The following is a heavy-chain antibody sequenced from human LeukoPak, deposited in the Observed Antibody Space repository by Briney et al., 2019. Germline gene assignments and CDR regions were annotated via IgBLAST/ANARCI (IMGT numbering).Heavy chain of an antibody. CDR1: GFRLTSYW. D-gene: IGHD2-2*02. CDR3: ARPAGRYCSSSSCYTGGDYYYYYGMDV. V-gene: IGHV5-51*01. CDR2: IYPGDSET. Sequence: GESLKISCYGSGFRLTSYWIAWVRQMPGKGLEWMGIIYPGDSETRYSPSFQGQVTISADKSISTAYLQWSSLKASDTAIYYCARPAGRYCSSSSCYTGGDYYYYYGMDVWGQGTTVTVSS. J-gene: IGHJ6*02.